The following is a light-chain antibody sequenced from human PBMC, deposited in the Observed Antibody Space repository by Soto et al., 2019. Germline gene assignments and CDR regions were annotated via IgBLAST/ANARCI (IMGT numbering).Light chain of an antibody. CDR3: QQYNIYSQT. V-gene: IGKV1-5*03. J-gene: IGKJ2*01. CDR2: KAS. Sequence: DIQMNQSPSTLSASVGDRVTITCRASQSISSWLAWYQQKPGKAPNLLIYKASSLESGVPSRFSCSGSGTEFTLTISSLQHDDFAPYYCQQYNIYSQTFGQGTKLEIK. CDR1: QSISSW.